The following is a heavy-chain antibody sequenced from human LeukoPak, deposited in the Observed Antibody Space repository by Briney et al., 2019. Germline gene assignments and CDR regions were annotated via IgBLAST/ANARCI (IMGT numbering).Heavy chain of an antibody. CDR3: ARSRGAIVDY. CDR1: GDSVSSNSAA. J-gene: IGHJ4*02. CDR2: TYYRSKWSS. Sequence: SQTPSLTCAISGDSVSSNSAAWNWIRQSPSRGLEWLGRTYYRSKWSSDYAVSVKSRININPDTSENQFSLQLNSVTPEDTAVYYCARSRGAIVDYWGQGALVTVSS. V-gene: IGHV6-1*01.